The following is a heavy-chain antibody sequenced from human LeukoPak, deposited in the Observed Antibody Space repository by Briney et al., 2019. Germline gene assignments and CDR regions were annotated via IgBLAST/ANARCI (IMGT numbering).Heavy chain of an antibody. D-gene: IGHD6-6*01. J-gene: IGHJ4*02. CDR3: ARLPRDSSSDLTFDY. V-gene: IGHV4-59*01. CDR1: GGSISSYY. CDR2: IYYSGST. Sequence: SETLSHTCTVSGGSISSYYWSWIRQPPGKGLEWIGYIYYSGSTNYNPSLKSRVTISVDTSKNQFSLKLSSVTAADTAVYYCARLPRDSSSDLTFDYWGQGTLVTVSS.